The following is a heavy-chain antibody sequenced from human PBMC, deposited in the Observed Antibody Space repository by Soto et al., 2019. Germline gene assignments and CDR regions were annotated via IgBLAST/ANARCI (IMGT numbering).Heavy chain of an antibody. CDR3: ARVGADYDILTCYYDYYYHGMDV. Sequence: EVQLVESGGGLVKPGGSLRLSCVASGFAFRSYGMNWVRQAPGKGLEWVSSISTSSSAIYYTDSVKGRFTISRDNARNSLYLQMKNPRAEDRAVYFCARVGADYDILTCYYDYYYHGMDVWGQGATFAVAS. J-gene: IGHJ6*02. CDR2: ISTSSSAI. V-gene: IGHV3-21*02. CDR1: GFAFRSYG. D-gene: IGHD3-9*01.